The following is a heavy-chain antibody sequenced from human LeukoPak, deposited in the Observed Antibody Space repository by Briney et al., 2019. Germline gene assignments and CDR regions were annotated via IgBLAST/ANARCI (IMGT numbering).Heavy chain of an antibody. CDR2: IYYSGST. CDR1: GGSISSGSYY. V-gene: IGHV4-39*01. J-gene: IGHJ4*02. Sequence: SQTLSLTCTVSGGSISSGSYYWGWIRQPPGKGLEWIGSIYYSGSTYYNPSLKSRVTISVDTSKNQFSLKLSSVTAADTAVYYCARHTVTTWGEYYFDYWGQGTLVTVSS. D-gene: IGHD4-17*01. CDR3: ARHTVTTWGEYYFDY.